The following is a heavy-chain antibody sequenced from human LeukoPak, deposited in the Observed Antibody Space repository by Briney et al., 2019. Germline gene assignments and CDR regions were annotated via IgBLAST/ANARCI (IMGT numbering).Heavy chain of an antibody. CDR2: ISDNEGRT. CDR3: ARHDSFIPY. V-gene: IGHV3-23*01. Sequence: GGSLRLSCAASGFTFNYYAMSWVRQAPGKGLEWVSGISDNEGRTYYTDSVKGRFTISRDKTKNTVFLQMHNLRADATAVYFCARHDSFIPYWGQGALVTVSS. J-gene: IGHJ4*02. D-gene: IGHD5-18*01. CDR1: GFTFNYYA.